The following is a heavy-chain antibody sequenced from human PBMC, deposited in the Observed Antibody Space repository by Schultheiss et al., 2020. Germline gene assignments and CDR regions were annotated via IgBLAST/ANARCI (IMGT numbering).Heavy chain of an antibody. CDR3: ARDDQDYYYYGMAV. CDR1: GFIFSDYY. V-gene: IGHV3-11*04. Sequence: GESLKISCAASGFIFSDYYMTWIRQAPGKGLEWISYISGSGTTRYYADSVKGRFTISRDNAKNSLYLQMNSLRAEDTAVYYCARDDQDYYYYGMAVWGQGTTVTVSS. J-gene: IGHJ6*02. D-gene: IGHD2-2*01. CDR2: ISGSGTTR.